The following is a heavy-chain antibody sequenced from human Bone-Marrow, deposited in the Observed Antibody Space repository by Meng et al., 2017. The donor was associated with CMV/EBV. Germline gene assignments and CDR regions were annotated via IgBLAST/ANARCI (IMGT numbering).Heavy chain of an antibody. CDR2: IIPIFGTA. CDR3: ARTGYSSSWGAFDI. D-gene: IGHD6-13*01. CDR1: GGTFSSYA. V-gene: IGHV1-69*05. J-gene: IGHJ3*02. Sequence: SVKVSCKASGGTFSSYAISWVRQAPGQGLEWMGGIIPIFGTANYAQKFQGRVTITTDESTSTAYMELSSLRSEDTAVYYCARTGYSSSWGAFDIWGQATMVTVSS.